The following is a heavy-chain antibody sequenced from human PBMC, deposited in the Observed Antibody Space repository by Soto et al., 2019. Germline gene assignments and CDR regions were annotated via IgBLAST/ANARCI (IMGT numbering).Heavy chain of an antibody. Sequence: EVPLLESGGGLVQPGGSLRLSCAASGFTFSSYAMSWVRQAPGKGLEWVSAISGSGGSTYYADSVKGRFTISRDNSKNTLYLQMNSLRAEDTAVYYCAKCEASSSWYLDYWGQGTLVTVSS. V-gene: IGHV3-23*01. CDR3: AKCEASSSWYLDY. CDR2: ISGSGGST. J-gene: IGHJ4*02. D-gene: IGHD6-13*01. CDR1: GFTFSSYA.